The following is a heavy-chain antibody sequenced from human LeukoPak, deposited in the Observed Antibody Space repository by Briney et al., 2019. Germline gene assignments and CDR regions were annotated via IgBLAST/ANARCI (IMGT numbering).Heavy chain of an antibody. D-gene: IGHD2/OR15-2a*01. V-gene: IGHV3-30*18. CDR2: ISYDGSNK. CDR3: AKDPLYLSFDP. Sequence: GGSLRLSCAASGFTFSSYGMHWVRQAPGKGLEWVAVISYDGSNKYYADSVKGRFTISRDNSKNTLYLQMNSLRAEDTAVYYCAKDPLYLSFDPWGQGTLVTVSS. CDR1: GFTFSSYG. J-gene: IGHJ5*02.